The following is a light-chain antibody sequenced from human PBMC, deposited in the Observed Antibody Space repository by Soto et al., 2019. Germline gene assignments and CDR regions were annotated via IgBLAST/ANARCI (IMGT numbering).Light chain of an antibody. J-gene: IGKJ1*01. V-gene: IGKV3-15*01. CDR1: QFVSGR. CDR3: QEYIKWPPGM. Sequence: DIIVTHSPATLSASPVEIVTVSFMASQFVSGRLAWYQQRPGQVPRLLIYDTSTRAPGISARFSGSGSGTEFTLTISSLQSEDFAVYYCQEYIKWPPGMFGPGTKVDIK. CDR2: DTS.